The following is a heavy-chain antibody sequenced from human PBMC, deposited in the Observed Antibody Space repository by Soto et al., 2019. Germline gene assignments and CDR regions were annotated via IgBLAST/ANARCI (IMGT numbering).Heavy chain of an antibody. CDR1: GFTFSSYA. J-gene: IGHJ4*02. Sequence: GGSLRLSCAASGFTFSSYAMSWVRQAPGKGLEWVSAISGSGGSTYYADSVKGRFTISRDNSKNTLYLQMNSLRAEDTAVYYCAKAGRWAVAVDAIRSPGYDFWSGYSGTNSEDNYWGQGTLVTVSS. D-gene: IGHD3-3*01. CDR3: AKAGRWAVAVDAIRSPGYDFWSGYSGTNSEDNY. CDR2: ISGSGGST. V-gene: IGHV3-23*01.